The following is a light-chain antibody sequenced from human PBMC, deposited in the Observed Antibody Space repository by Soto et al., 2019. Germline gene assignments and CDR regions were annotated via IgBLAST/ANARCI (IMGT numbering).Light chain of an antibody. CDR3: SSYTTGNTQV. V-gene: IGLV2-14*01. CDR1: SSDVGSYNY. CDR2: EVS. Sequence: QSALTQPASVSGSPGQSITISCTGTSSDVGSYNYVSWYQQHPGKAPKLMIYEVSNRPSGVSARFSGSKSGKTASLTIFVLQAEDEDDYCCSSYTTGNTQVFGGGTKLTVL. J-gene: IGLJ2*01.